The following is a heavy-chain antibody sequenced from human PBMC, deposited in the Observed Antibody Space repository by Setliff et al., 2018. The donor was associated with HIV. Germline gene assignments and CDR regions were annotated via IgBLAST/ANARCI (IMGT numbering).Heavy chain of an antibody. Sequence: PGGSLRLSCAASGFTFSNAWMNWVRQAPGKGLEWVGLIKSKTDGGKTDCASPGKGRFTISRDDSENTLYLQMISLKTEDTAVDYCTKGPGKGSFMDHWGQGTLVTVSS. CDR2: IKSKTDGGKT. CDR3: TKGPGKGSFMDH. V-gene: IGHV3-15*01. CDR1: GFTFSNAW. D-gene: IGHD6-13*01. J-gene: IGHJ4*02.